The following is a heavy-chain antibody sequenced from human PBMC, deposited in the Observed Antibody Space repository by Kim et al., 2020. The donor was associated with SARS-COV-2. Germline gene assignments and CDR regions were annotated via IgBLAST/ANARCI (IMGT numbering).Heavy chain of an antibody. CDR1: GGSISSYY. CDR2: IYYSGST. Sequence: SETLSLTCTVSGGSISSYYWSWIRQPPGKGLEWIGYIYYSGSTNYNPSLKSRVTISVDTSKNQFSLKLSSVTAADTAVYYCARGRGSSSWYWWFDPWGQGTLVTVSS. J-gene: IGHJ5*02. D-gene: IGHD6-13*01. V-gene: IGHV4-59*13. CDR3: ARGRGSSSWYWWFDP.